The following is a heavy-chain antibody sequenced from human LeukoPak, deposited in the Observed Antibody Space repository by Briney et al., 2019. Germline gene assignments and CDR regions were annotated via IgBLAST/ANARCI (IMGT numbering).Heavy chain of an antibody. Sequence: PSETLSLTCAVSGGSISRSGYSWSWIRQPPGKGLEWIGEINDSGSTNYNPSLKSRVTISVDTSKNQFSLKLSSVTAADTAVYYCARQFYGSGSYYPPYYYMDVWGKGTTVTISS. CDR1: GGSISRSGYS. CDR3: ARQFYGSGSYYPPYYYMDV. CDR2: INDSGST. J-gene: IGHJ6*03. V-gene: IGHV4-39*01. D-gene: IGHD3-10*01.